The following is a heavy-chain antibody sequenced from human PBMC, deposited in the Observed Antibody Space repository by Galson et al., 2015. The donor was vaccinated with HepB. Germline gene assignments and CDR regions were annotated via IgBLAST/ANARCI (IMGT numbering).Heavy chain of an antibody. CDR1: HGSINNYY. J-gene: IGHJ4*02. CDR3: ARHPGRGSVGYAFDL. Sequence: SETLSLTCSVSHGSINNYYWSWIRQSPGNRHEWIGYIYYNGDTTYNPSLGYRVGMSVDTSVNQVSLWLTSVTAADTAVYYCARHPGRGSVGYAFDLWGQGTLVTVSA. V-gene: IGHV4-59*08. D-gene: IGHD2-2*01. CDR2: IYYNGDT.